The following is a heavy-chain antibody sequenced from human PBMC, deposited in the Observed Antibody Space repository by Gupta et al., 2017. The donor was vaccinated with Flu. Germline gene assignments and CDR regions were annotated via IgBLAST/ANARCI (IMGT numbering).Heavy chain of an antibody. J-gene: IGHJ6*02. Sequence: QVQLVESGGGVVQPGRSLRLSCAASGFTFSSSGMHWVRQAPGTGLEWLAVIWYDGSNKYYADSVKGRFTISRDNSKNTLYLQMNSLRAEDTAVYYCARDQVSNSDAYYYYYGMDVWGQGTTVTVSS. CDR2: IWYDGSNK. V-gene: IGHV3-33*01. CDR3: ARDQVSNSDAYYYYYGMDV. D-gene: IGHD4-11*01. CDR1: GFTFSSSG.